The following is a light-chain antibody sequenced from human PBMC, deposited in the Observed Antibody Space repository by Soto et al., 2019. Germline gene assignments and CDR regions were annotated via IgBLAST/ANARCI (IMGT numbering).Light chain of an antibody. CDR2: EAS. J-gene: IGKJ1*01. V-gene: IGKV1-5*01. CDR1: QSISNW. Sequence: DIQMTQSPSTLSASVGDRVTITCRASQSISNWLAGYQQKPGKAPKVLIYEASNLESGVPSRFSGSGSGTEFTLTISSLQPDYFATYYCQQYDNYVWTFGQGTKVEIK. CDR3: QQYDNYVWT.